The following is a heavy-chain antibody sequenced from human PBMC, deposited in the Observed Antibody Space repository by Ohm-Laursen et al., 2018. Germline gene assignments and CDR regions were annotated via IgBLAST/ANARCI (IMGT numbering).Heavy chain of an antibody. CDR1: GFTFSSYA. D-gene: IGHD3-16*01. V-gene: IGHV3-23*01. Sequence: GSLRLSCAASGFTFSSYAMSWVRQAPGKGLEWVSAISGSSGSTIYYADSVKGRFTISRDNSKNTVDLQLKSLRAEDTAVYYCAKGVDPDMITLDYWGQGTLVTVSS. J-gene: IGHJ4*02. CDR2: ISGSSGSTI. CDR3: AKGVDPDMITLDY.